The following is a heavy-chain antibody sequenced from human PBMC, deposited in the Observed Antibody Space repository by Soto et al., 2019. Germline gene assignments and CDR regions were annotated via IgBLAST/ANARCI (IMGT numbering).Heavy chain of an antibody. D-gene: IGHD3-9*01. Sequence: PGGSLRLSCAAAGFMFGSYGMSWVRQAPGKGLQWVATIHPSGGSTHYAESVRGRFTISRDNSRDTLYLQMNSLRAEDTAVYYCAKDPSTGPPDCWGQGALVT. CDR3: AKDPSTGPPDC. CDR2: IHPSGGST. J-gene: IGHJ4*02. V-gene: IGHV3-23*01. CDR1: GFMFGSYG.